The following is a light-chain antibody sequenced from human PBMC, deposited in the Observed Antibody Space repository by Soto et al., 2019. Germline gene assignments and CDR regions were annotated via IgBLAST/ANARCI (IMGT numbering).Light chain of an antibody. J-gene: IGKJ5*01. CDR3: QQYSQSPPFT. CDR2: DTS. Sequence: EIVLTQSPATLSVSPGERATLSCRASQSISSKLAWYQQKPGQAPRLLIYDTSTRATGIPARFSGTGSGTDFTLTISSLQPEDLGVYYCQQYSQSPPFTFGQGTRLEIK. V-gene: IGKV3-15*01. CDR1: QSISSK.